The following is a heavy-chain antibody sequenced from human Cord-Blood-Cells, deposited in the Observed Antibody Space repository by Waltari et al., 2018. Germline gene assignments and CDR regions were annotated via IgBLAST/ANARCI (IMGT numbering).Heavy chain of an antibody. Sequence: QVQLVQSGAEVKKPGASVKVSCKASGYTFTGYYMHWVRQAPGQGLEWMGWINPNSGGTNYAQKVQGRVTMTRDTSITTAYMELSRLRSDDTAVYYCARDYNWNDRYFDLWGRGTLVTVSS. CDR1: GYTFTGYY. V-gene: IGHV1-2*02. CDR2: INPNSGGT. CDR3: ARDYNWNDRYFDL. D-gene: IGHD1-1*01. J-gene: IGHJ2*01.